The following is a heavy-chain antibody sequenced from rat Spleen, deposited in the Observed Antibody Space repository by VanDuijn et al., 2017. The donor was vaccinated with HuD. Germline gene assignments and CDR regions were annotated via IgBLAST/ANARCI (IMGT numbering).Heavy chain of an antibody. CDR3: TTYPFAY. CDR2: ISPSGGST. J-gene: IGHJ3*01. V-gene: IGHV5-27*01. Sequence: EVQLVESGGGLVQPGRSLKLSCAASGFTFSNYDMAWVRQAPTKGLEWVASISPSGGSTYYRDSVKGRFTVSRDYAKSTLYLQMDSLRSEDTATYYCTTYPFAYWGQGTLVTVSS. D-gene: IGHD3-8*01. CDR1: GFTFSNYD.